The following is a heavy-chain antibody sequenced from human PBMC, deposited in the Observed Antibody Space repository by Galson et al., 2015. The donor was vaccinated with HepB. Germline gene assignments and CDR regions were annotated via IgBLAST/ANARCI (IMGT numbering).Heavy chain of an antibody. CDR3: ARSGTYYDFWSGYYYYYYGMDV. Sequence: SVKVSCKTSGGTFSSYAISWVRQAPGQGLEWMGGIIPIFGIANYAQKFQGRVTITADESTSTAYMELSSLRSEDTAVYYRARSGTYYDFWSGYYYYYYGMDVWGQGATVTVSS. D-gene: IGHD3-3*01. CDR2: IIPIFGIA. V-gene: IGHV1-69*13. CDR1: GGTFSSYA. J-gene: IGHJ6*02.